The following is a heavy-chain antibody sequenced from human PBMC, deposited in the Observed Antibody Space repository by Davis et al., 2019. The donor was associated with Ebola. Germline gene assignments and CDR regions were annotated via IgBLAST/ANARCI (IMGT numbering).Heavy chain of an antibody. CDR3: ANGGGAGRITMVHFDY. Sequence: GESLKISCAASGFTFSNSDMNWVRQAPGKGLEWVSAISGSGGSTYYADSVKGRFTISRDNSKNTLYLQMNSLRAEDTAVYYCANGGGAGRITMVHFDYWGQGTLVTVSS. J-gene: IGHJ4*02. CDR1: GFTFSNSD. CDR2: ISGSGGST. D-gene: IGHD3-10*01. V-gene: IGHV3-23*01.